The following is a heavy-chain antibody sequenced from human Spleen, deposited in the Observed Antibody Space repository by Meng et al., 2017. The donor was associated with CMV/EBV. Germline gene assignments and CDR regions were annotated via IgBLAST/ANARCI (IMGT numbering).Heavy chain of an antibody. D-gene: IGHD3-9*01. V-gene: IGHV3-30*04. CDR1: GFPFNSYS. CDR3: ARNRVTGYSHHCDF. Sequence: SGFPFNSYSLRWVRQAPGKGLEWLALISYDGNSQYYAESVKGRFTISRDNDQNTVFLQMNSLRPEDTAVYYCARNRVTGYSHHCDFWGQGSLVTVSS. J-gene: IGHJ4*02. CDR2: ISYDGNSQ.